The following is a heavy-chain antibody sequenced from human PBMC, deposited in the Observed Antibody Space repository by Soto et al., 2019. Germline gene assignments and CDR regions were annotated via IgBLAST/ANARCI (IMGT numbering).Heavy chain of an antibody. V-gene: IGHV1-46*01. CDR3: ARDLGIAAAGTHGA. D-gene: IGHD6-13*01. CDR2: INPGGGAT. CDR1: GYIFTNFY. Sequence: ASVKVSCKASGYIFTNFYIYWVRQAPGQGLENIGIINPGGGATDYAQKFQGRVTMTTDTSTSTAYMELSSLRSDDTAVYYCARDLGIAAAGTHGAWGQGTLVTVS. J-gene: IGHJ5*02.